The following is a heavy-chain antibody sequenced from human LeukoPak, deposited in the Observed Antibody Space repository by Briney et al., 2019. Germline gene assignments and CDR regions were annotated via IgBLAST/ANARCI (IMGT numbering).Heavy chain of an antibody. J-gene: IGHJ4*02. Sequence: SVKVSCKASGGTFSSYAISWVRQAPGQGLEWMGRIIPILGIANYAQKFQGRVTITADKPTSTAYMELSSLRSEDTAVYYCASQARDYFDYWGQGTLVTVSS. CDR3: ASQARDYFDY. CDR1: GGTFSSYA. D-gene: IGHD1-26*01. V-gene: IGHV1-69*04. CDR2: IIPILGIA.